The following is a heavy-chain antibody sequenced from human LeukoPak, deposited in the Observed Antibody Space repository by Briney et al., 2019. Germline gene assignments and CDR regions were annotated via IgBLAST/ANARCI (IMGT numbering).Heavy chain of an antibody. CDR2: IYTSGST. CDR1: GGSISSYY. Sequence: SETLSLTCTVSGGSISSYYWSWIRQPAGKGLEWIGRIYTSGSTNYNPSLKSRVTMSVDTSKNQFSLKLSSVTAADTAMYYCAAASIWSGYYNYWGQGTLVTVSS. J-gene: IGHJ4*02. V-gene: IGHV4-4*07. CDR3: AAASIWSGYYNY. D-gene: IGHD3-3*01.